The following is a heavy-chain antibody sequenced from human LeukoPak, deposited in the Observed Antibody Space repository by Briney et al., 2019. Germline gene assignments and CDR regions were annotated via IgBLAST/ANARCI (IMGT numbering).Heavy chain of an antibody. J-gene: IGHJ4*02. Sequence: GGSLGLSCVASGFTFSTFAMHWVRQAPGKGLEYVSAISSNGRSTYYADSVKGRFTISRDNSKNTLYLQMGSLRAEDMAVYYCARIINWGYDYWGQGTLVTVSS. CDR2: ISSNGRST. CDR3: ARIINWGYDY. V-gene: IGHV3-64*02. CDR1: GFTFSTFA. D-gene: IGHD7-27*01.